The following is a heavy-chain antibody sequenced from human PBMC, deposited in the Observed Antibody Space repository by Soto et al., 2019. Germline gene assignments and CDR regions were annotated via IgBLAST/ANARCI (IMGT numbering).Heavy chain of an antibody. CDR2: INEDGSER. V-gene: IGHV3-7*05. J-gene: IGHJ4*02. Sequence: EVQLVESGGGLVQPGGSLRLSCAASGFTFSTYWMSWVRQTPGKGLEWVANINEDGSERYYVDSVKGRFTISRDNAKNSLYRQMSGLGGEDPAVYYCARVWLLDSWGQGSMVTVSS. D-gene: IGHD3-22*01. CDR3: ARVWLLDS. CDR1: GFTFSTYW.